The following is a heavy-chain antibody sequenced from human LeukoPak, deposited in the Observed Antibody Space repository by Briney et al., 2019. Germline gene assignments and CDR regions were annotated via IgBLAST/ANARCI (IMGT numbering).Heavy chain of an antibody. D-gene: IGHD5-18*01. Sequence: GGTLRLSCAASGFTFSSYTMIWLAQAPGKGLEWVSGVSGSDGSTYYADYVKGRFTISRDNSKNTLYLQMDSLRAEDTAVYHCARGKGRGYNHTHLDYWGQGTLVTVSS. V-gene: IGHV3-23*01. CDR3: ARGKGRGYNHTHLDY. CDR1: GFTFSSYT. CDR2: VSGSDGST. J-gene: IGHJ4*02.